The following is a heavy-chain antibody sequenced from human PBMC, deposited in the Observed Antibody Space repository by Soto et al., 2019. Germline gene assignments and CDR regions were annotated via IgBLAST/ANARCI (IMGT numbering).Heavy chain of an antibody. Sequence: PGGSLRLSCAASGFTFSSNWMTWVRQAPGKGLEWVANIKPDGSEKYYGDSVKGRFSISRDNVKNSLYLQMNSLRAEDTALYYCARLLDIWGQGTMVTVSS. CDR1: GFTFSSNW. CDR2: IKPDGSEK. J-gene: IGHJ3*02. V-gene: IGHV3-7*01. CDR3: ARLLDI.